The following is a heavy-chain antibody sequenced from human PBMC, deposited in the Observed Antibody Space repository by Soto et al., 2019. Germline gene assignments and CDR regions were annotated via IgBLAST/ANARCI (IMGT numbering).Heavy chain of an antibody. V-gene: IGHV3-30-3*01. CDR1: GFTFSSYS. CDR3: ARAPYTNGWRNFFDY. J-gene: IGHJ4*02. Sequence: QVQLVESGGGVVQPGRSLRLSCAASGFTFSSYSIHWVRQAPGKGLERVAVISYDGNKKYYADSVKGRFTISRDNSKNTLYLQMNSLRTEDTAVYYCARAPYTNGWRNFFDYWGQGTLVTVSS. CDR2: ISYDGNKK. D-gene: IGHD6-19*01.